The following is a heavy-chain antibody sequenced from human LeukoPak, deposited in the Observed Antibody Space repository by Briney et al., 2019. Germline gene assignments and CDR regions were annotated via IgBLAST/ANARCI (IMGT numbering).Heavy chain of an antibody. J-gene: IGHJ4*02. CDR1: GGSISSGDYY. CDR3: ARGLYYLGGVRGVVSD. CDR2: IYYSGST. D-gene: IGHD3-10*02. Sequence: PSETLSLTCTVSGGSISSGDYYWSWIRRPPGKGLEWIGYIYYSGSTYYNPSLKSRVTISVDTSKNQFSLKLSSVTAADTAVYYCARGLYYLGGVRGVVSDWGQGTLVTVSS. V-gene: IGHV4-30-4*01.